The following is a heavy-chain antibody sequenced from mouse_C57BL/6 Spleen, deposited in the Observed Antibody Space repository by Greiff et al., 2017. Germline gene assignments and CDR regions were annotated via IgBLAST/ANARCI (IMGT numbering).Heavy chain of an antibody. J-gene: IGHJ3*01. Sequence: VQLQQPGAELVKPGASVKLSCKASGYTFTSYWMHWVKQRPGQGLEWIGMIYPNSGSTYYNEKFKSKATLTVDKSSSTAYMQLSSLTSEDSAVFYVARGTNEYEGAWFAYWGQGTLVTVSA. CDR1: GYTFTSYW. CDR3: ARGTNEYEGAWFAY. V-gene: IGHV1-64*01. CDR2: IYPNSGST. D-gene: IGHD2-4*01.